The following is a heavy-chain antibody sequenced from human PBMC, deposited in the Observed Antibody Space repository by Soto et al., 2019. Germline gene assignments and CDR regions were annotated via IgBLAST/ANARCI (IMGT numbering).Heavy chain of an antibody. CDR1: GGTFSSYA. Sequence: SVKVSCKASGGTFSSYAISWVRQAPGQGLEWMGGIIPIFGTANCAQKFQGRVTITADESTSTAYMELSSPRSEDTAVYYCARGAEWELPSHNSFDYWGQGTLVTVSS. V-gene: IGHV1-69*13. CDR2: IIPIFGTA. J-gene: IGHJ4*02. CDR3: ARGAEWELPSHNSFDY. D-gene: IGHD1-26*01.